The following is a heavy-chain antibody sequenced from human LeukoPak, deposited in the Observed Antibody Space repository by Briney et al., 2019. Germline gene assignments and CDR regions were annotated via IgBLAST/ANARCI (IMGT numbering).Heavy chain of an antibody. CDR3: ARGSGIYYPPDY. V-gene: IGHV4-59*01. CDR2: IFYSGST. Sequence: SETLSLTCTVSGGSISSYYWSWLRQPPGKGLEWIGYIFYSGSTNYNPSLKSRVTISVDTSKNQFSLKLRSVTAADTAVYYCARGSGIYYPPDYWGQGTLVTVSS. CDR1: GGSISSYY. D-gene: IGHD1-26*01. J-gene: IGHJ4*02.